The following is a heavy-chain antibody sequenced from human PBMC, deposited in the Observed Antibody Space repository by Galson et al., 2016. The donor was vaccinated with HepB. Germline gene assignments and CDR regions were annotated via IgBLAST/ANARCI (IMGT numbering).Heavy chain of an antibody. CDR2: IVGSGGDT. V-gene: IGHV3-23*01. CDR1: GFPFSGYS. Sequence: PRLSCAASGFPFSGYSMTWVRQAPGKGLEWVAAIVGSGGDTDYAGSVEGRFTISRDNSKNTLYLQMNSLRAEDTAVYYCAKRAYISSGWFDFWGQGTVVTVSS. CDR3: AKRAYISSGWFDF. D-gene: IGHD6-19*01. J-gene: IGHJ5*01.